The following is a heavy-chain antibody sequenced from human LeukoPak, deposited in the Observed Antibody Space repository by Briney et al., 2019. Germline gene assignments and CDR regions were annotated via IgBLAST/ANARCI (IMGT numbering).Heavy chain of an antibody. CDR1: GGSVSSGSYY. CDR2: IYYSGST. CDR3: ARAPTLDTTYFDY. Sequence: SETLSLTCTVSGGSVSSGSYYWSWIRQPPGKGLEWIGYIYYSGSTNYNPSLKSRVTISVDTSKNQFSLKLSSVTAADTAVYYCARAPTLDTTYFDYWGQGTLVTVSS. V-gene: IGHV4-61*01. J-gene: IGHJ4*02. D-gene: IGHD1-1*01.